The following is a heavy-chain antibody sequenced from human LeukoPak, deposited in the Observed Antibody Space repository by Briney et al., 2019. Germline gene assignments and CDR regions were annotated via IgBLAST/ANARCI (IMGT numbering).Heavy chain of an antibody. J-gene: IGHJ6*02. CDR3: AKVGAMGSGTYLYYNYYAMDV. Sequence: ASVNVSCKVSGYTLTEVSIHGVRQAPEKGLEWMGGLDSEDDETIYAQKFQGRVTMTEDIATDTAYMELSSLRSEDTGVYYCAKVGAMGSGTYLYYNYYAMDVWGQGTTVTVSS. V-gene: IGHV1-24*01. CDR2: LDSEDDET. CDR1: GYTLTEVS. D-gene: IGHD1-26*01.